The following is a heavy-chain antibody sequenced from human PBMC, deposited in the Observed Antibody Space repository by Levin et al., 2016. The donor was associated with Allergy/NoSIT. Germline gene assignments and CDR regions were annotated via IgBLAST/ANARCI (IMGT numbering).Heavy chain of an antibody. Sequence: VRQAPGKGLEYVSSINNNGGNKYYADSVKGRFTISRDNSKNTLYLQMSSLRGEDTAVYFCVKDRVILMGFGGCFHIWGHGTMVTVSS. CDR2: INNNGGNK. V-gene: IGHV3-64D*08. CDR3: VKDRVILMGFGGCFHI. J-gene: IGHJ3*02. D-gene: IGHD3-10*01.